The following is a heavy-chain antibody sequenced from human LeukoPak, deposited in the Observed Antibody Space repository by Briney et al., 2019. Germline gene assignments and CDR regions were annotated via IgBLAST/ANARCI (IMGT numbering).Heavy chain of an antibody. CDR2: ISGSGGST. D-gene: IGHD3-3*01. V-gene: IGHV3-23*01. J-gene: IGHJ4*02. Sequence: GGPLRLSCAASGFTFSSYAMSWVRQAPGKGLEWVSAISGSGGSTYYADSVKGRFTISRDNSKNTLYLQMNSLRVEDTAVYYCAKGPQLGVRFADYWGQGTLVTVSS. CDR3: AKGPQLGVRFADY. CDR1: GFTFSSYA.